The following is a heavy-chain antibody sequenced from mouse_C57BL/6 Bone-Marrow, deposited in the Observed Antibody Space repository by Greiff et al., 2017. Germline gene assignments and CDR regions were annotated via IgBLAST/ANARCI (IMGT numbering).Heavy chain of an antibody. CDR3: AREGEERRDYVDY. Sequence: VQLQQSGAELVRPGASVKLSCKASGYTFTDYYINWVKQRPGQGLEWIARIYPGSGNTYYNEKFKGKATLTAEKSSSTAYMQLSSLTSEDSAVYFCAREGEERRDYVDYWGQGTTLTVSS. V-gene: IGHV1-76*01. J-gene: IGHJ2*01. CDR2: IYPGSGNT. CDR1: GYTFTDYY. D-gene: IGHD2-14*01.